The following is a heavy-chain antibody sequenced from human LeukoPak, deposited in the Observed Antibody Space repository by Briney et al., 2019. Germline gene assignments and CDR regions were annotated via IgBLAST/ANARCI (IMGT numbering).Heavy chain of an antibody. D-gene: IGHD2-21*02. Sequence: SETLSLTCTVSGGSISSGGYYWSWIRQNPGKGLEWIGYIYYSGSTYYNPSLKSRVTISVDTSKNQFSLKLSSVTAADTAVYYCARDWVGTTGAYYYYYGMDVWGQGTTVTVSS. J-gene: IGHJ6*02. CDR2: IYYSGST. V-gene: IGHV4-31*03. CDR1: GGSISSGGYY. CDR3: ARDWVGTTGAYYYYYGMDV.